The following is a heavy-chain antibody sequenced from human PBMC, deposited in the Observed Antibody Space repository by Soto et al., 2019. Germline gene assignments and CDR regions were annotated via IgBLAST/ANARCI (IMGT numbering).Heavy chain of an antibody. D-gene: IGHD1-26*01. CDR2: IYYSGST. CDR1: GGSISSSSYY. V-gene: IGHV4-39*01. CDR3: ARQARLSGSFSVSVY. J-gene: IGHJ4*02. Sequence: SETLSLTCTVSGGSISSSSYYWGWIRQPPGKGLEWIGSIYYSGSTYYNPSLKSRVTISVDTSKNQFSLKLSSVTAADTAVYYCARQARLSGSFSVSVYWGQGTLVTVSS.